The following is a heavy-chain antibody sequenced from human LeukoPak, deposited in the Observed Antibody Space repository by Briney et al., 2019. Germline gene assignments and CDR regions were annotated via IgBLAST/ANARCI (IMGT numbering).Heavy chain of an antibody. V-gene: IGHV3-30*02. Sequence: GGSLRLSCAASGFTFSSYGMHWVRQAPGKGLEWVAFIRYDGSNKYYADSVKGRFTISRDNSKNTLYLQMNSLRAEDTAVYYCAKGRFSGSYSYYFDYWGQGTLVTVSS. CDR2: IRYDGSNK. CDR3: AKGRFSGSYSYYFDY. J-gene: IGHJ4*02. CDR1: GFTFSSYG. D-gene: IGHD3-10*01.